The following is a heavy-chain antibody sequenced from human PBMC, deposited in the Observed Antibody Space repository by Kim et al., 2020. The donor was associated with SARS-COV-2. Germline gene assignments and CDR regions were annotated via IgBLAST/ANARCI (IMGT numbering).Heavy chain of an antibody. CDR1: GGSISSYY. CDR3: ARVRRGSEDAFDI. Sequence: SETLSLTCTVSGGSISSYYWSWIRQPPGKGLEWIGYIYYSGSTNYNPSLKSRVTISVDTSKNQFSLKLSSVTAADTAVYYCARVRRGSEDAFDIWGQGTMVTVSS. CDR2: IYYSGST. J-gene: IGHJ3*02. D-gene: IGHD6-19*01. V-gene: IGHV4-59*01.